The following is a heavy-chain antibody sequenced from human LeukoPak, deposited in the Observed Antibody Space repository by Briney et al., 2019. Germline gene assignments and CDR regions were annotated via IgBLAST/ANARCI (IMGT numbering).Heavy chain of an antibody. CDR3: ARGLNTAMVY. D-gene: IGHD5-18*01. V-gene: IGHV4-34*01. CDR1: GGSFSGYY. CDR2: INHSGST. J-gene: IGHJ4*02. Sequence: SETLSLTCAVYGGSFSGYYWSWIRQPPGKGLEWIGEINHSGSTNYNPSLESRVTISVDTSKNQFSLKLSSVTAADTAVYYCARGLNTAMVYWGQGTLVTVSS.